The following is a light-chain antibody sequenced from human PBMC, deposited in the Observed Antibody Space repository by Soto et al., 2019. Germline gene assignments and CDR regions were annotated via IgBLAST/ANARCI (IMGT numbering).Light chain of an antibody. V-gene: IGLV2-14*03. CDR3: SSYTSISASVI. CDR2: DVI. CDR1: SSDVGGYNS. Sequence: QSVLTQPASVSGSPGQSITISCTGSSSDVGGYNSVSWYQQHPGKVPKLVIYDVINRPSGISTRFSGSKSGNTASLTISGLQAEDEAYYYCSSYTSISASVIFGGGTKLTVL. J-gene: IGLJ2*01.